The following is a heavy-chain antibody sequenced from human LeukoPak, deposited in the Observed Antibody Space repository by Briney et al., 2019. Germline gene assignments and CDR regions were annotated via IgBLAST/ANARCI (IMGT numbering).Heavy chain of an antibody. J-gene: IGHJ4*02. D-gene: IGHD6-19*01. Sequence: GGSLRLSCAASGXXXXSYXXSWVRXAXXXXXXXXSAISGSGGSTYYADSVKGRFTISRDNSKNTLYLQMNSLRAEDTAVYYCAKDFQGQWLVRYWGQGTLVTVSS. CDR3: AKDFQGQWLVRY. CDR2: ISGSGGST. V-gene: IGHV3-23*01. CDR1: GXXXXSYX.